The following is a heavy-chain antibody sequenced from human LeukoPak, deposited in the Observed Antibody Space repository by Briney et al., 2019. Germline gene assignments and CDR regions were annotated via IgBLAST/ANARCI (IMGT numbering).Heavy chain of an antibody. V-gene: IGHV3-30*02. J-gene: IGHJ4*02. Sequence: GRSLRLSCAASGFTFRSYGMHWVRQAPGKGLEWVSFMRYDGSNKYYADSVKGRFTISRDNSKNTLYLQMNSLRAEDTAVYYCVKDYDFWSGYYSPTRGYFDYWGQGTLVTVSS. CDR3: VKDYDFWSGYYSPTRGYFDY. CDR2: MRYDGSNK. CDR1: GFTFRSYG. D-gene: IGHD3-3*01.